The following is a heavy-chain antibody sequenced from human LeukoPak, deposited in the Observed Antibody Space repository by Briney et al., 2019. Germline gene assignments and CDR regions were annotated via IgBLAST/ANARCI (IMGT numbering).Heavy chain of an antibody. CDR3: ARGLAELWPHFDY. CDR2: INPSGVST. V-gene: IGHV1-46*01. J-gene: IGHJ4*02. D-gene: IGHD6-13*01. CDR1: GYTFTSYH. Sequence: ASVKVSCKASGYTFTSYHIHWVRQAPGQGLEWMGVINPSGVSTRYAQSFQGRLMMTRDTSTRTVYMEVTSLRSEDTAVYYRARGLAELWPHFDYWGQGTLITVSS.